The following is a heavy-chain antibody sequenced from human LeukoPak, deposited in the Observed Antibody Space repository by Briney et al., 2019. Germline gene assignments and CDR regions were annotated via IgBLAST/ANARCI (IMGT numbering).Heavy chain of an antibody. J-gene: IGHJ5*02. Sequence: GGSLRLSCAASGFTFSSYWMSWVRQAPGKGLEWVSAISGSGGSTYYADSVKGRFTISRDNAKNSLYLQMNSLRAEDTAVYYCARDKQLDRYNWFDPWGQGTLVTVSS. D-gene: IGHD6-13*01. CDR2: ISGSGGST. V-gene: IGHV3-21*01. CDR3: ARDKQLDRYNWFDP. CDR1: GFTFSSYW.